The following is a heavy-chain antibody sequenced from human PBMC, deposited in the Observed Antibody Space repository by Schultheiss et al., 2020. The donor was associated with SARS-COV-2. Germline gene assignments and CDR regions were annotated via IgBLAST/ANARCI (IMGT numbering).Heavy chain of an antibody. V-gene: IGHV3-21*01. Sequence: GGSLRLSCAASGFTFSSYSMNWVRQAPGKVLEWVSSISSSSSYIYYADSVKGRFTISRDNAKNSLYLQMNSLRAEDTAVYYCASPSSQLEPHYYYYYYMDVWGKGTTGTVAS. J-gene: IGHJ6*03. CDR2: ISSSSSYI. CDR3: ASPSSQLEPHYYYYYYMDV. D-gene: IGHD1-1*01. CDR1: GFTFSSYS.